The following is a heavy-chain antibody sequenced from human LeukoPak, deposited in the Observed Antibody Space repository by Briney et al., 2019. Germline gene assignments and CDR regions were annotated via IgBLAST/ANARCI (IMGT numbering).Heavy chain of an antibody. D-gene: IGHD6-19*01. V-gene: IGHV1-2*06. CDR1: GYTFTGYY. Sequence: ASVKVSCKASGYTFTGYYMHWVRQAPGQGLEWMGRINPNSGGTNYAQKFQGRVTMTRDTSAGTAYMELSSLRSEDTAVYYCACGWSYFDYWGQGTLVTVSS. CDR3: ACGWSYFDY. J-gene: IGHJ4*02. CDR2: INPNSGGT.